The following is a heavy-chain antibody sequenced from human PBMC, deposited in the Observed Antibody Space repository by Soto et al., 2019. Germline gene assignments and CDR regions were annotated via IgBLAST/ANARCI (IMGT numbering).Heavy chain of an antibody. CDR1: GFTFRNYA. CDR3: ARDDYASTGRNSGFDY. V-gene: IGHV3-30-3*01. D-gene: IGHD3-22*01. Sequence: QVQLVESGGGVVQPGKSLRLSCAASGFTFRNYAMHWVRQVRQAPGQGLEWVAVISYDGSNHFYADSVKGRFTISGDDSKNTRYWQLTSRRADDAADYYCARDDYASTGRNSGFDYWGQGTLVTVSS. J-gene: IGHJ4*02. CDR2: ISYDGSNH.